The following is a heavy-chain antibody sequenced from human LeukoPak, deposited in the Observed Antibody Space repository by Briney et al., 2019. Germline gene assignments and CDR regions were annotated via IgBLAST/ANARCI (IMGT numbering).Heavy chain of an antibody. Sequence: SETLSLTCTVSGGSINNGGYYWSWIRQHPGKGLEWIGYIYYSGSSYYNPSLRSRVTISVDTSKNHFSLKLSSVTAADTAVYYCAARSHHWYFDLWGRGTLVTVSS. CDR2: IYYSGSS. CDR1: GGSINNGGYY. V-gene: IGHV4-31*03. J-gene: IGHJ2*01. CDR3: AARSHHWYFDL.